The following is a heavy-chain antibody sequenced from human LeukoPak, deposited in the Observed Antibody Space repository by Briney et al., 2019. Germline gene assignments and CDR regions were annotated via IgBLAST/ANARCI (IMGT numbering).Heavy chain of an antibody. D-gene: IGHD2-2*01. J-gene: IGHJ4*02. CDR2: IKQDGSEK. Sequence: GGSLRLSCAASGFTFSSYWMSWVRQAPGKGLEWVANIKQDGSEKYYGDSVKGRFTISRDNSKNTMYLQMNSLRAEDTAVYYCARGGGYCSSTSCYGVDYWGQGTLVTVSS. CDR1: GFTFSSYW. CDR3: ARGGGYCSSTSCYGVDY. V-gene: IGHV3-7*01.